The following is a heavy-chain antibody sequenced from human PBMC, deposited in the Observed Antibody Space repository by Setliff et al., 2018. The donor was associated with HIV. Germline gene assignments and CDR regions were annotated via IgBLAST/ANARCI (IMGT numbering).Heavy chain of an antibody. V-gene: IGHV4-39*01. CDR2: VYYSGGT. Sequence: SETLSLTCTVSVGSVSDTSYYWGWIRQPPGKGLEWLANVYYSGGTYYNPSLNSRVTISVDTSRNQFSLKLTSVTAADTALYFCARLGDSGYDFRGYFDYWGQGKLVTVSS. J-gene: IGHJ4*02. CDR1: VGSVSDTSYY. D-gene: IGHD5-12*01. CDR3: ARLGDSGYDFRGYFDY.